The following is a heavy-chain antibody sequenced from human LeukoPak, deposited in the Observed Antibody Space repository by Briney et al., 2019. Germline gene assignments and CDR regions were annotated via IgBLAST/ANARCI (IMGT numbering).Heavy chain of an antibody. CDR2: VSGSGSTV. CDR3: VRQFAS. Sequence: PGGSLGLSCAASGFTFSDHIMNWVRQLPGKRLEWVAYVSGSGSTVYYADSVKGRFTISRGNGKSSLYLQMNSLRVEDTALYYCVRQFASWGQGTLVTVSS. V-gene: IGHV3-48*01. CDR1: GFTFSDHI. J-gene: IGHJ4*02.